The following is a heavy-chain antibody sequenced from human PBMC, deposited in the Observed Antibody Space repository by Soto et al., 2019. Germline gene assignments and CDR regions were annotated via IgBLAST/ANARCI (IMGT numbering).Heavy chain of an antibody. D-gene: IGHD1-26*01. CDR3: AREPGREQGLLDV. CDR2: VSDTGRA. CDR1: GGFINSAKW. Sequence: QVQVQESGPGVVKSSGTLSLTCTVSGGFINSAKWWAWVRQPPGKGLEWVGEVSDTGRAKYMTSLXXRXXISMDKSMGQLSLRLRSVTAADTAMYYCAREPGREQGLLDVWGQGISVTVSS. V-gene: IGHV4-4*02. J-gene: IGHJ4*02.